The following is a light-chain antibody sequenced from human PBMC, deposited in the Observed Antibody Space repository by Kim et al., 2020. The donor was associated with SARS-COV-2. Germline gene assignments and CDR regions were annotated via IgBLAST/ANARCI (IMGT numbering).Light chain of an antibody. V-gene: IGKV3-11*01. J-gene: IGKJ4*01. CDR3: QQRSNWPLVT. Sequence: SPGERVTLSCWASQSVSSSLAWHQQKPGQAPRLLIYDASNRATGIPARFSGSGSGTDFTLTITSLEPEDFAVYYCQQRSNWPLVTFGGGTKVDIK. CDR1: QSVSSS. CDR2: DAS.